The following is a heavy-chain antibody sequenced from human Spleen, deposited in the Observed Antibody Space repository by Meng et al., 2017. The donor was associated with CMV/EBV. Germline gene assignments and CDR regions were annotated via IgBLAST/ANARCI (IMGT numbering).Heavy chain of an antibody. Sequence: GESLKISCAASGFSFTNYWMSWVRQLPGKGLEWVANIKQDESEKYYADSVKGRFTISRDNAENSVYLQMNSLRAEDTAVYYCARDIGVGRFLDWYYGMDVWGQGTTVTVSS. CDR1: GFSFTNYW. D-gene: IGHD3-3*01. V-gene: IGHV3-7*01. J-gene: IGHJ6*02. CDR2: IKQDESEK. CDR3: ARDIGVGRFLDWYYGMDV.